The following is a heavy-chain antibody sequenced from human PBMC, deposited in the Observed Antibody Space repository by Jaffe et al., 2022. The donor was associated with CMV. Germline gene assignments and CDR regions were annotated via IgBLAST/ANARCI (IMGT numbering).Heavy chain of an antibody. D-gene: IGHD3-22*01. CDR1: GGTFSSYA. J-gene: IGHJ5*02. CDR3: ARSDYYYDSSGYYLNGAHGNWFDP. Sequence: QVQLVQSGAEVKKPGSSVKVSCKASGGTFSSYAISWVRQAPGQGLEWMGRIIPILGIANYAQKFQGRVTITADKSTSTAYMELSSLRSEDTAVYYCARSDYYYDSSGYYLNGAHGNWFDPWGQGTLVTVSS. V-gene: IGHV1-69*09. CDR2: IIPILGIA.